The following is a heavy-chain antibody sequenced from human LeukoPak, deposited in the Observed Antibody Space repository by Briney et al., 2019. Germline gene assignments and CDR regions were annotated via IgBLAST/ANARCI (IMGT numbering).Heavy chain of an antibody. J-gene: IGHJ6*03. CDR1: GYTFTSYG. D-gene: IGHD3-3*01. V-gene: IGHV1-18*01. CDR2: ISAYNGNT. CDR3: ARLTILTYYYYMDV. Sequence: GASVKVSRKASGYTFTSYGISWVRQAPGQGLEWMGWISAYNGNTNYAQKLQGRVTMTTDTSTSTAYMELRSLRSDDTAVYYCARLTILTYYYYMDVWGKGTTVTVSS.